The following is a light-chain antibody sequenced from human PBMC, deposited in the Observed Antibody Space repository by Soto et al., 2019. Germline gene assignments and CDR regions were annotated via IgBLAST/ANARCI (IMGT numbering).Light chain of an antibody. CDR2: DAS. V-gene: IGKV3-11*01. CDR1: QSVGTY. J-gene: IGKJ4*01. CDR3: QQRVNWLT. Sequence: EIVLTQSPAILSLSPGERATLSCRASQSVGTYLDWYQQKLGQAPRLLIYDASNRATGIPPSFSGSRSGTGFTLSSSRSEDEVVVFCCRQQRVNWLTFGGGTKLEL.